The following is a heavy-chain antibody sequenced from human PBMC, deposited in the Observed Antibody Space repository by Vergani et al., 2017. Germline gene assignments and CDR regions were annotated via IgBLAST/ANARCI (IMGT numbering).Heavy chain of an antibody. CDR1: GGSFSGYY. Sequence: QVQLQQWGAGLLKPSETLSLTCAVYGGSFSGYYWSWIRQPPGKGLGWIGEINHSGSTNYKPSLKSRVTISVDTSKNQFSLKLSYLTAADTAVYYCAREKTTAAATYYYDMDVWGKGTTVTVSS. CDR3: AREKTTAAATYYYDMDV. D-gene: IGHD6-13*01. CDR2: INHSGST. V-gene: IGHV4-34*01. J-gene: IGHJ6*03.